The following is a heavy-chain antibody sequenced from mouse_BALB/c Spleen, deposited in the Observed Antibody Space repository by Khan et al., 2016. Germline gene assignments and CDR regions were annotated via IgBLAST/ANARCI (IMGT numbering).Heavy chain of an antibody. D-gene: IGHD6-1*01. J-gene: IGHJ4*01. CDR2: IDPNYGGT. V-gene: IGHV1-39*01. CDR1: DYSVTGYN. Sequence: EVQLLQSGPELEKPGASVKISCKASDYSVTGYNMNWVKQSKGKSLEWIGEIDPNYGGTTYNQTLKGKATFTGDKAYSTPYMQLKSLRSEDSAVYYCERCSSDPYYCDLAYWGQGTAVTVSS. CDR3: ERCSSDPYYCDLAY.